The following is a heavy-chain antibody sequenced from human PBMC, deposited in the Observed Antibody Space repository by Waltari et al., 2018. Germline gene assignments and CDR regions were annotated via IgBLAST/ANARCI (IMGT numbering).Heavy chain of an antibody. Sequence: EVQLVESGGGLVKPGGSLRLSCAASGFTFSSYSMNWVRQAPGKGLEWVSSISSSSIHIYYADSVKGRFTISRDNAKNSLYLQMNSLRAEDTAVYYCASFDHYGGNSNLGQGTLVTVSS. CDR2: ISSSSIHI. D-gene: IGHD4-17*01. CDR1: GFTFSSYS. CDR3: ASFDHYGGNSN. V-gene: IGHV3-21*01. J-gene: IGHJ4*02.